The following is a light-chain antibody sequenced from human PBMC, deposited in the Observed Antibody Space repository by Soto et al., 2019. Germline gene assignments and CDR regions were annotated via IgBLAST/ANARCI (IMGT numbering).Light chain of an antibody. CDR2: KAS. CDR1: QSISSW. V-gene: IGKV1-5*03. Sequence: DIQMTQSPSTLPASVGDRVTITCRASQSISSWLAWYQQKPGKAPKLLLYKASSLESGVPSRFSGSGSGTEFTLTISSLLPEDFATYYCQQYGSYSRTFGQGTKVEIK. J-gene: IGKJ1*01. CDR3: QQYGSYSRT.